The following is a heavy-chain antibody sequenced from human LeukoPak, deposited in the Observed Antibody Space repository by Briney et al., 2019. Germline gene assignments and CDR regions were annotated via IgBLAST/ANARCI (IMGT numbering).Heavy chain of an antibody. J-gene: IGHJ6*03. Sequence: PGGSLRLSCAASGFTFSSYSMNWVRQAPGKGLEWVSSISSSSSYIYYADSVKGRFTISRDNAKNSLYLQMNSLRAEDTAVYYCARVWYSSSSEGNDYYYMDVWGKGTTVTVSS. V-gene: IGHV3-21*01. CDR1: GFTFSSYS. CDR3: ARVWYSSSSEGNDYYYMDV. D-gene: IGHD6-6*01. CDR2: ISSSSSYI.